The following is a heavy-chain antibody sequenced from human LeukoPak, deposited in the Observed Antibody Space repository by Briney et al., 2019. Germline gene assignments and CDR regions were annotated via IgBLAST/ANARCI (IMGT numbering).Heavy chain of an antibody. J-gene: IGHJ5*02. CDR2: ISGRGGST. CDR3: ARYSSSWYGPNWFDP. D-gene: IGHD6-13*01. CDR1: GFTFSNNA. Sequence: GGSLRLSCAASGFTFSNNAMSWVRQAPGKGLEWVSAISGRGGSTYYADSVKGRFTISRDNAKNSLYLQMNSLRAEDTAVYYCARYSSSWYGPNWFDPWGQGTLVTVSS. V-gene: IGHV3-23*01.